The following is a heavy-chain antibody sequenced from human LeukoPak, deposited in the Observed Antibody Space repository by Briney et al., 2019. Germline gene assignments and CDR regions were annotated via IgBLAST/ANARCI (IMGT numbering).Heavy chain of an antibody. J-gene: IGHJ4*02. CDR1: GFTFSIYA. CDR2: ISGRGGNT. CDR3: AKDDNSRADDY. V-gene: IGHV3-23*01. Sequence: GGSLRLSCAASGFTFSIYAMSWIRQAPGKGLEWVSSISGRGGNTFYADSVKGRFTISRDNSKNTLYLQMNSLRAEDTAIYYCAKDDNSRADDYWGQGTLVTVSS. D-gene: IGHD4-23*01.